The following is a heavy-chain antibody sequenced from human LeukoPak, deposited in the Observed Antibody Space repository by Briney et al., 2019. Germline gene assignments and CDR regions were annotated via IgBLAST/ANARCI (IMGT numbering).Heavy chain of an antibody. CDR1: GYTFTGYY. J-gene: IGHJ4*02. CDR2: INPNRGGT. V-gene: IGHV1-2*06. CDR3: ARGTLTFGGVISY. Sequence: GASVKVSCKASGYTFTGYYMHWVRQAPGQGLEWMGRINPNRGGTNYAQKFQGRVTMTRDTSISTAYMELSRLRSDDTAVYYCARGTLTFGGVISYWGQGTLVTVSS. D-gene: IGHD3-16*02.